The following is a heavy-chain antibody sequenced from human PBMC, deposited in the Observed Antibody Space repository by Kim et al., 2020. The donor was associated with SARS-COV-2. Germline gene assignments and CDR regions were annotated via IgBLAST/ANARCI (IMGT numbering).Heavy chain of an antibody. Sequence: GGSLRLSCAASGFTFSSYGMHWVRQAPGKGLEWVAVIWYDGSNKYYADSVKGRFTISRDNSKNTLYLQMNSLRAEDTAVYYCAKDRPHDYGDYYFDYWGQGTRVTVSA. D-gene: IGHD4-17*01. CDR3: AKDRPHDYGDYYFDY. CDR1: GFTFSSYG. J-gene: IGHJ4*01. CDR2: IWYDGSNK. V-gene: IGHV3-33*06.